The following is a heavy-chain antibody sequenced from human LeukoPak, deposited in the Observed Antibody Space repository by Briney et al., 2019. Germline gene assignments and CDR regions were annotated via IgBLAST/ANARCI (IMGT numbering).Heavy chain of an antibody. Sequence: SETLSLTCAVSGGSISNSNCWNWVRQPPGKGLEWIGEICQGGSTNYHPSLKSRVTISVDTSKIQFSLKLSSVTAADTAVYYCARDMGRITMVRGVIMRTGAFDIWGQGTLVTVSS. V-gene: IGHV4-4*02. J-gene: IGHJ3*02. CDR1: GGSISNSNC. CDR2: ICQGGST. D-gene: IGHD3-10*01. CDR3: ARDMGRITMVRGVIMRTGAFDI.